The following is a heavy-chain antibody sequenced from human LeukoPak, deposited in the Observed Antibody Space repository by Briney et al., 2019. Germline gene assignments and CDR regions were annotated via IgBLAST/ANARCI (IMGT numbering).Heavy chain of an antibody. CDR3: ARDQDVRLGELSLLDY. Sequence: SETLSLTCAVSGGSISSSNWWSWVRRPPGKGLEWIGEIYHSGSTNYNPSLKSRVTISVDKSKNQFSLKLSSVTAADTAVYYCARDQDVRLGELSLLDYWGQGTLVTVSS. D-gene: IGHD3-16*02. CDR2: IYHSGST. CDR1: GGSISSSNW. V-gene: IGHV4-4*02. J-gene: IGHJ4*02.